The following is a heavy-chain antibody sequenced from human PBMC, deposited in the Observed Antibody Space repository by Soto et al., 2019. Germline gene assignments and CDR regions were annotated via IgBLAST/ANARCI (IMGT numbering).Heavy chain of an antibody. Sequence: GASAKVCCEDCGYRLTSNCISWVRQAHGQGLEWMGWISAYNGNTNYAQKLQGRVTMTTDTSTSTAYMELRSLRSDDTAVYYCARDSAPAAIGYYCMDVWGKGTTVTVSS. CDR1: GYRLTSNC. J-gene: IGHJ6*03. CDR3: ARDSAPAAIGYYCMDV. D-gene: IGHD2-2*01. V-gene: IGHV1-18*01. CDR2: ISAYNGNT.